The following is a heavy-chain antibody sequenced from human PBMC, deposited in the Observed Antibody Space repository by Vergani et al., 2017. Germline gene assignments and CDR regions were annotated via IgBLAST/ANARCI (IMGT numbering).Heavy chain of an antibody. Sequence: VQLVESGGGVVQPGRSLRLSCAASGFTFDDYAMHWVRQAPGKGLEWVSGISWNSGSIGYADSVKGRFTISRDNAKNSLYLQMNSLRAEDTALYYCAAGGYCSGGSCYSTPPDAFDIWGQGTMVTVSS. D-gene: IGHD2-15*01. J-gene: IGHJ3*02. CDR3: AAGGYCSGGSCYSTPPDAFDI. V-gene: IGHV3-9*01. CDR2: ISWNSGSI. CDR1: GFTFDDYA.